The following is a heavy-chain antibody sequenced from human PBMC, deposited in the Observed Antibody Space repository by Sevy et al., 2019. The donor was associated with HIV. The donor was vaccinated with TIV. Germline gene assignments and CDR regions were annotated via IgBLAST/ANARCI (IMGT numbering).Heavy chain of an antibody. D-gene: IGHD2-8*01. CDR1: GFTFSSYA. V-gene: IGHV3-30-3*01. J-gene: IGHJ4*02. CDR3: ARGNQMVYAILMGYYFDY. Sequence: GGSLRLSCAASGFTFSSYAMHWVRQAPGKGLEWVAVISYDGSNKYYEDSVKGRFTISRDNSKNTLYLQMNSLRAEDMAVYYCARGNQMVYAILMGYYFDYWGQGTLVTVSS. CDR2: ISYDGSNK.